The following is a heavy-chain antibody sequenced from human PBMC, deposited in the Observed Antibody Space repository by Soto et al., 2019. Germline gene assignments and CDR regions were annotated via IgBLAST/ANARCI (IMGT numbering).Heavy chain of an antibody. CDR3: ARAVSTSRYNWFDP. V-gene: IGHV1-18*04. Sequence: QVPLVQSGGEVKKPGASVKVSCKASGYTFTSYGISWVRQAPGQGLEWMGWISPYSLDTNYAQKLQGRVAMTTDTSTSTAYMELRSLRSDDTAVYFCARAVSTSRYNWFDPWGQGTLVTVSS. J-gene: IGHJ5*02. CDR1: GYTFTSYG. CDR2: ISPYSLDT. D-gene: IGHD2-2*01.